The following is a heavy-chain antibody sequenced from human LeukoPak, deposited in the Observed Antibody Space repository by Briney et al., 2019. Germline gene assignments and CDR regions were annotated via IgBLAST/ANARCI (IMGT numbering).Heavy chain of an antibody. CDR3: ARGRGVVVVTAQGYFDY. CDR2: INHSGST. Sequence: PSETLSLTCTVSGYSISSGVYYWTWIRQDPGKGLEWIGEINHSGSTNYNPSLKSRVTISVDTSKNQFSLKLSSVTAADTAVYYCARGRGVVVVTAQGYFDYWGQGTLVTVSS. J-gene: IGHJ4*02. CDR1: GYSISSGVYY. V-gene: IGHV4-34*01. D-gene: IGHD2-21*02.